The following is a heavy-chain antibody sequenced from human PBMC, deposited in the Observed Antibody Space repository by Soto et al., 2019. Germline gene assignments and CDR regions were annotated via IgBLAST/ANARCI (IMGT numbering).Heavy chain of an antibody. J-gene: IGHJ5*02. CDR1: GGSISSYY. V-gene: IGHV4-59*01. D-gene: IGHD3-10*01. CDR2: IYYSGST. Sequence: SETLSLTCTVSGGSISSYYWSWIRQPPVKGLEWIGYIYYSGSTNYNPSLKSRVTISVDTSKNQFSLKLSSVTAADTAVYYCARYGSGSSVWFDPWGQGTLVTVS. CDR3: ARYGSGSSVWFDP.